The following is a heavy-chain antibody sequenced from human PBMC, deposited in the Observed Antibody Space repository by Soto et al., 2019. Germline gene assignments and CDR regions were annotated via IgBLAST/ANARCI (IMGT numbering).Heavy chain of an antibody. J-gene: IGHJ4*02. CDR3: ARGTGYCSGGSCLAYYFDY. Sequence: GASVKVSCKASGYTFTSYGISWVRQAPGQGLEWMGWISAYNGNTNYAQKLQGRVTMTTDTSTSTAYMELRSLRSDDTAVYYCARGTGYCSGGSCLAYYFDYWGKGTLVTVSS. D-gene: IGHD2-15*01. CDR2: ISAYNGNT. V-gene: IGHV1-18*01. CDR1: GYTFTSYG.